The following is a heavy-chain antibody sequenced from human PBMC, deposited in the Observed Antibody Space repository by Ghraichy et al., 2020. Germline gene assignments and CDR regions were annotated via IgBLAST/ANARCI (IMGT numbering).Heavy chain of an antibody. Sequence: GGSLRLSCAASGFTFSDYYMTWIRQAPGKGLEWVSYISSDTIYTNYADSVKGRFTISRDNARNSLYLQMNSLRAEDTAVYYCARGSGGYVSGGSGIDYWALGTLVTGSS. D-gene: IGHD1-26*01. CDR3: ARGSGGYVSGGSGIDY. CDR2: ISSDTIYT. CDR1: GFTFSDYY. J-gene: IGHJ4*01. V-gene: IGHV3-11*05.